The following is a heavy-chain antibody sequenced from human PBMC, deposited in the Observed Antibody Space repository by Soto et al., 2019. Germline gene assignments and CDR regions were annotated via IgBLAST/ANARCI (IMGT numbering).Heavy chain of an antibody. CDR1: GGSISSYY. V-gene: IGHV4-59*04. CDR2: IYYSGST. CDR3: ASYELSTAYFPQFLFDY. J-gene: IGHJ4*02. Sequence: PSETLSLTCTVSGGSISSYYWSWIRQPPGKGLEWIGYIYYSGSTYYNPSLKSRVSMSLDMSKNRFSLQLTSLTAADTAVYYCASYELSTAYFPQFLFDYWGQGTLVTVSS. D-gene: IGHD3-9*01.